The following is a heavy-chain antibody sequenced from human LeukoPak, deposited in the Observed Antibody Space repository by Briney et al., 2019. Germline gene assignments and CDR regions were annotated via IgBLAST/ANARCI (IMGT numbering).Heavy chain of an antibody. CDR2: INHSGST. Sequence: SETLSLTCAVYGGSFSGYYWSWIRQPPGKGLEWIGEINHSGSTNYNPSLKSRVTISVDTSKNQFSLKLSSVTAADTAVYYCARGGLTCSGGSCCQSVREDNWFDPWGQGTLVTVSS. CDR3: ARGGLTCSGGSCCQSVREDNWFDP. V-gene: IGHV4-34*01. D-gene: IGHD2-15*01. CDR1: GGSFSGYY. J-gene: IGHJ5*02.